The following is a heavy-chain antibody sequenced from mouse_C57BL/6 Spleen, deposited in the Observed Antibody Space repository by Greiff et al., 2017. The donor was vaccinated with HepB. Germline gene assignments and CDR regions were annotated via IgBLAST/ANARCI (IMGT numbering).Heavy chain of an antibody. CDR1: GYAFSSYW. D-gene: IGHD1-1*01. Sequence: VQLQQSGAELVKPGASVKISCKASGYAFSSYWMNWVKQRPGKGLEWIGQIYPGDGDTNYNGKFKGKATLTADKSSSTAYMQLSSLTSEDSAVYFCARGCITTVVADYWGQGTTLTVSS. CDR2: IYPGDGDT. V-gene: IGHV1-80*01. J-gene: IGHJ2*01. CDR3: ARGCITTVVADY.